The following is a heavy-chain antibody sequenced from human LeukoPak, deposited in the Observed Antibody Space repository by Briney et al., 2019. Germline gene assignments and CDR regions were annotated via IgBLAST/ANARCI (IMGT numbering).Heavy chain of an antibody. D-gene: IGHD2-21*02. Sequence: SETLSLTCAVYGGSFSGYYWSWIRQPPGKGLEWIGEINHSGSTNYNPSLKSRVTISVDTSKNQFSLKLSSVTAADTAVYYCARGPYCGGDRYSHLDYWGQGTLVTVSS. CDR1: GGSFSGYY. CDR3: ARGPYCGGDRYSHLDY. J-gene: IGHJ4*02. V-gene: IGHV4-34*01. CDR2: INHSGST.